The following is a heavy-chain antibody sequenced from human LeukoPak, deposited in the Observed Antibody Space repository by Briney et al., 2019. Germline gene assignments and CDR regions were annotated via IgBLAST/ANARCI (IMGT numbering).Heavy chain of an antibody. V-gene: IGHV4-39*07. CDR1: GGSISSSSYY. Sequence: SETLSLTCTVSGGSISSSSYYWGWIRQPPGKGLEWIGSIYYSGSTYYNPSLKSRVTVSVDTSKNQFSLRLNSVTAADTAVYYCARGFSGKQWPTRRSSDGMDVWGQGTTVTVSS. D-gene: IGHD6-19*01. J-gene: IGHJ6*02. CDR3: ARGFSGKQWPTRRSSDGMDV. CDR2: IYYSGST.